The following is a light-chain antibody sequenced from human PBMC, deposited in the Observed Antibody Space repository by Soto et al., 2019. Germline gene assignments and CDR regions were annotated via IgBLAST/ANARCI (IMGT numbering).Light chain of an antibody. J-gene: IGKJ1*01. Sequence: DIQMTQSPSTLSASVGDRVTITCRASQSISSWLAWYQQKPGKAPKLLIYEASSSQIGVPPRFSGRGFGTEFPLAISSLQPDDFATYYCQHYKESSTFGQGTRLEIK. CDR1: QSISSW. CDR3: QHYKESST. CDR2: EAS. V-gene: IGKV1-5*03.